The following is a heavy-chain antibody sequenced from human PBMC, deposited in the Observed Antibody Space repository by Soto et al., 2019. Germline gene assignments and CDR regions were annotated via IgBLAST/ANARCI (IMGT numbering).Heavy chain of an antibody. J-gene: IGHJ6*02. CDR3: ARHVGYCSSTSCYYYYYYGMDV. V-gene: IGHV4-39*01. Sequence: QLQLQESGPGLVKPSETLSLTCTVSGGSISSSSYYWGWIRQPPGKGLEWIGSIYYSGSTYYNPSRKSRVTISVDTSKSQFSLKLSSVTAADTAVYYCARHVGYCSSTSCYYYYYYGMDVWGQGTTVTVSS. CDR1: GGSISSSSYY. CDR2: IYYSGST. D-gene: IGHD2-2*01.